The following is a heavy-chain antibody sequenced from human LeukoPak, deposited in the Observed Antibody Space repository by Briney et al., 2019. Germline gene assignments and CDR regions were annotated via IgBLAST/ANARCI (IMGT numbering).Heavy chain of an antibody. D-gene: IGHD6-13*01. CDR2: INPNSGGT. CDR3: ATCGSSWCDY. CDR1: GYSFAAYY. V-gene: IGHV1-2*02. J-gene: IGHJ4*02. Sequence: ASVKVSCKALGYSFAAYYMHWVRHAPGQGLEWMGWINPNSGGTNYAQKFQGRVTLTRDTSISTAYMDLSWLRSDDTAVYYCATCGSSWCDYWGQGTLVTVSS.